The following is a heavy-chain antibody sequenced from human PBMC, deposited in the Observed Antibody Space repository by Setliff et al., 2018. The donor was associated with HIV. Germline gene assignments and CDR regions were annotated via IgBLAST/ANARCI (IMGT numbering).Heavy chain of an antibody. Sequence: PSETLSLTCTVSGSSISSSSYYWGWIRQPPGKGLEWIGSIYYSGSTYYNPSLKSRVTISVDTSKNQFSLKLSSVTAADTAVYYCASPGRRRGYCSSTSCYDEGLYYYYYMDVWGKGTTVTVSS. CDR3: ASPGRRRGYCSSTSCYDEGLYYYYYMDV. J-gene: IGHJ6*03. V-gene: IGHV4-39*01. D-gene: IGHD2-2*01. CDR1: GSSISSSSYY. CDR2: IYYSGST.